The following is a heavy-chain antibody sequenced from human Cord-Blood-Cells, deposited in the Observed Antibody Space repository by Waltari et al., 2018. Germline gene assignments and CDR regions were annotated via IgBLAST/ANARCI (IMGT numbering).Heavy chain of an antibody. CDR2: SVPIFGTA. CDR1: GGTFSSYA. CDR3: ARDRGYGSGSYYDY. V-gene: IGHV1-69*12. Sequence: QVQLVQSGAEVKKPGSSVKVSCKASGGTFSSYAISWVRQDPGQGLEWMGGSVPIFGTANYAQKFKGRVTITADESASTAYMELSSLRSEDTAVYYCARDRGYGSGSYYDYWGQGTLVTVSS. D-gene: IGHD3-10*01. J-gene: IGHJ4*02.